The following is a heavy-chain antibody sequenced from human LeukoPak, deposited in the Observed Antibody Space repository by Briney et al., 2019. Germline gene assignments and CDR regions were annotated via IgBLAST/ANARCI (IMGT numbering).Heavy chain of an antibody. CDR1: GYTFTSYV. D-gene: IGHD3-9*01. CDR3: ARDYDILTGYSRTFDP. J-gene: IGHJ5*02. V-gene: IGHV1-8*01. Sequence: GASVKVSCKASGYTFTSYVINWVRQATGQGLEWMGWMNPNSGNTGYAQKFQGRVTMTRNTSISTAYMELSSLRSEDTAVYYCARDYDILTGYSRTFDPWGQGTLVTVSS. CDR2: MNPNSGNT.